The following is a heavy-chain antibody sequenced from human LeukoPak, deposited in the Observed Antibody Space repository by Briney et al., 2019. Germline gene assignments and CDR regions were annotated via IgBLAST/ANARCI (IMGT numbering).Heavy chain of an antibody. D-gene: IGHD4-23*01. CDR1: GITFSSYA. V-gene: IGHV3-23*01. J-gene: IGHJ4*02. CDR2: ISNTGGNT. Sequence: GGSLRLSCAASGITFSSYAVSWVRQAPGKGLEWVSAISNTGGNTYYADSVKGRFTISRDNSKNTVHPQMNSLRAEDTAVYYCAKEKTTVITPGIDYWGQGTLVTVSS. CDR3: AKEKTTVITPGIDY.